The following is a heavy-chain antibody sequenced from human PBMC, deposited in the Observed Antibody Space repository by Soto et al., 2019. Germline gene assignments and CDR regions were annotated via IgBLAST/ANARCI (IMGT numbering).Heavy chain of an antibody. CDR2: IYYSGST. D-gene: IGHD3-22*01. CDR1: GGSISSSSYY. CDR3: ASPYDSSGYYLDY. J-gene: IGHJ4*02. Sequence: SETLSLTCTVSGGSISSSSYYWGWIRQPPGKGLEWIGSIYYSGSTYYNPSLKSRVTISVDTSKNQFSLKLSSVTAADTAVYYCASPYDSSGYYLDYWGQGTLVTVSS. V-gene: IGHV4-39*01.